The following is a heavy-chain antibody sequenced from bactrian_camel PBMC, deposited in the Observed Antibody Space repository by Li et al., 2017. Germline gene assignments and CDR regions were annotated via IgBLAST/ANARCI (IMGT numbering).Heavy chain of an antibody. D-gene: IGHD7*01. CDR3: AADSRGDGNWLLMTQSFDS. V-gene: IGHV3S53*01. Sequence: VQLVESGGGSVQAGGSLRLSCAASGSTYSSHYCMAWFRQAPGKEREGVAHIVSDGSTSYVDSVKGQFTISRDNAKSTHYLQMNDLEPEDTAMYFCAADSRGDGNWLLMTQSFDSWGQGTQVTVS. CDR1: GSTYSSHYC. J-gene: IGHJ6*01. CDR2: IVSDGST.